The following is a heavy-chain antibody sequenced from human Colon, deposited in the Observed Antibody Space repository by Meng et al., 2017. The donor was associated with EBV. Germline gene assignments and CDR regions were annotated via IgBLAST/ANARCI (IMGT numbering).Heavy chain of an antibody. CDR3: ARRFEGYSPDK. J-gene: IGHJ1*01. CDR2: VYYLGNT. D-gene: IGHD3-22*01. V-gene: IGHV4-39*07. CDR1: GDSISKSSYY. Sequence: QLLMQESGPGMVKPSETLSHTCTVSGDSISKSSYYWAWSLQPPGKGLEWIGSVYYLGNTYYNPSFKSRLTISIDTSKNQFSLRLRSVTAADTAVYYCARRFEGYSPDKWGQGTLVTVSS.